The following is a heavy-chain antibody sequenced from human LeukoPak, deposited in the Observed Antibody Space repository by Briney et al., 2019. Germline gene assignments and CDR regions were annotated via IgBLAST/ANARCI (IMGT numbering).Heavy chain of an antibody. CDR1: GGSISSYY. D-gene: IGHD3-22*01. V-gene: IGHV4-59*01. CDR2: IYYSGST. Sequence: SETLSLTCTVSGGSISSYYWSWIRQPPGKGLEWIGYIYYSGSTNYNTSLKSRVTISVDTSKNQFSLKLSSVTAADTAVYYCARGSAYYYDSSGYPTFDYWGQGTLVTVPS. CDR3: ARGSAYYYDSSGYPTFDY. J-gene: IGHJ4*02.